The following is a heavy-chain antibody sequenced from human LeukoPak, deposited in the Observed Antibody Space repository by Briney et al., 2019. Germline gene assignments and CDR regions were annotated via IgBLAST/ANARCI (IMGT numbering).Heavy chain of an antibody. CDR2: IYPGDSDT. D-gene: IGHD1-14*01. Sequence: GESLKISRKGSGYSFTSYWIGWVRQMPGKGLEWMGIIYPGDSDTRYSPSFQGQVTISADKSISTAYLQWSSLKASDTAMYYCALGGRRRGELGYYFDYWGQGTLVTVSS. J-gene: IGHJ4*02. CDR1: GYSFTSYW. V-gene: IGHV5-51*01. CDR3: ALGGRRRGELGYYFDY.